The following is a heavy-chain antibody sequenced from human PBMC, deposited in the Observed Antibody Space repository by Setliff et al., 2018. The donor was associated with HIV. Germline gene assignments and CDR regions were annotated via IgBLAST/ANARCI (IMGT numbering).Heavy chain of an antibody. Sequence: SETLSLTCGVSGYSMSSGYYWGWIRQPPGKGLEWIGNVYHTGSTYYNPSLKSRVTISVDTSKNQFSLKLSSVIAADTAVYYCARDGYYYGSGSYSSFDPWGQGTLVTVSS. V-gene: IGHV4-38-2*02. CDR2: VYHTGST. J-gene: IGHJ5*02. D-gene: IGHD3-10*01. CDR3: ARDGYYYGSGSYSSFDP. CDR1: GYSMSSGYY.